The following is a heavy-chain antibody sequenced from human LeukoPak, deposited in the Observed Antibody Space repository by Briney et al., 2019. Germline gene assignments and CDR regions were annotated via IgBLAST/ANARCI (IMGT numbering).Heavy chain of an antibody. CDR2: ISYDGSNK. J-gene: IGHJ4*02. V-gene: IGHV3-30-3*01. D-gene: IGHD3-10*01. Sequence: GGSLRLSCAASGFTFSSYAMHWVRQAPGKGLEWVAVISYDGSNKYYADSVKGRFTISRDNSKNTLYLQMNSLRAEDTAVYYCARGSGGWFGELLPFDYWGQGTLVTVSS. CDR1: GFTFSSYA. CDR3: ARGSGGWFGELLPFDY.